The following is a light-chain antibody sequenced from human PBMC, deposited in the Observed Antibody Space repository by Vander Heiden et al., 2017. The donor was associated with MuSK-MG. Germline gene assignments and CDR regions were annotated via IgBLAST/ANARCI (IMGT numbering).Light chain of an antibody. CDR3: QQGDSRPPNT. CDR1: RDISTY. J-gene: IGKJ4*01. Sequence: DIQMTQSPSSLSAFVGDRVTITCRASRDISTYLNWYQQKPGKAPRLLIYAASNLQSGVPSRFSGSGYGNDFTLTVTTRQAEDDATYYCQQGDSRPPNTFGGGTRLEIK. V-gene: IGKV1-39*01. CDR2: AAS.